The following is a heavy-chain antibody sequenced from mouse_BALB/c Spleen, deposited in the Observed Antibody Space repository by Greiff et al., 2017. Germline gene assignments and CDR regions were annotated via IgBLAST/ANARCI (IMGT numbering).Heavy chain of an antibody. D-gene: IGHD2-14*01. CDR3: ARGAYYRYDEGYAMDD. CDR1: GYTFTSYV. V-gene: IGHV1-14*01. CDR2: LNPYTDGT. Sequence: VQLQQSGPELVKPGASVKMSCKASGYTFTSYVMHWVKQKPGQGLEWIGYLNPYTDGTKYNEKFKGKATLTSDKSSSTAYMELSSLTSEDSAVYYCARGAYYRYDEGYAMDDWGQGTSVTVAS. J-gene: IGHJ4*01.